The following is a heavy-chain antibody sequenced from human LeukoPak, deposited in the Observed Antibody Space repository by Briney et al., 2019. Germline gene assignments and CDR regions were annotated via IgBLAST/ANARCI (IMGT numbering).Heavy chain of an antibody. Sequence: GGSLRLSCAASGFTFSSYWMHWVRQAPGKGLVWVSRINSDGSSTSYADSVKGRFTISRDNAKNTLYLQMNSLRAEDTAVYYCARSYSDSSGYSYYFDYWGQGTLVTVSS. CDR2: INSDGSST. V-gene: IGHV3-74*01. D-gene: IGHD3-22*01. CDR1: GFTFSSYW. J-gene: IGHJ4*02. CDR3: ARSYSDSSGYSYYFDY.